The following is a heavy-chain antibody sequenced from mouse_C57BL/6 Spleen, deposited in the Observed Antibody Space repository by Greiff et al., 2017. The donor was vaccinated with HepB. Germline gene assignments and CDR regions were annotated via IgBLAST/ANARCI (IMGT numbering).Heavy chain of an antibody. CDR2: IDPETGGT. Sequence: QVQLKESGAELVRPGASVTLSCKASGYTFTDYEMHWVKQTPVHGLEWIGAIDPETGGTAYNQKFKGKAILTADKSSSTAYMELRSLTSEDSAVYYCTRLLRDYWGQGTTLTVSS. CDR1: GYTFTDYE. J-gene: IGHJ2*01. CDR3: TRLLRDY. V-gene: IGHV1-15*01.